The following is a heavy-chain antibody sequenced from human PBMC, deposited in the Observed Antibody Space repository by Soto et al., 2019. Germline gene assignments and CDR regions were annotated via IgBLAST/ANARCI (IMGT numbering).Heavy chain of an antibody. CDR3: ARWLVVARGSYYSPMDV. CDR2: ILYSGTA. Sequence: SGTLSLTCRVSGGCFSSSGYYWSWIRQPPGKGLEWIGYILYSGTAYYNPSLKSRVTISIDTSKYQFTLRFTSVTAADTAVYYCARWLVVARGSYYSPMDVWGQGTTVTVSS. CDR1: GGCFSSSGYY. J-gene: IGHJ6*02. D-gene: IGHD6-6*01. V-gene: IGHV4-30-4*08.